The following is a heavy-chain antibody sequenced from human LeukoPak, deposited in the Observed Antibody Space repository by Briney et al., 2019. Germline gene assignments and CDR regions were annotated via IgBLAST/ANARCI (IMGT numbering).Heavy chain of an antibody. CDR1: GYTFTGYY. CDR3: ARDLSYYGSGSYYFDY. J-gene: IGHJ4*02. CDR2: INPNSGGT. V-gene: IGHV1-2*02. D-gene: IGHD3-10*01. Sequence: ASVKVSCKASGYTFTGYYMHWVRQAPGQGLEWMGWINPNSGGTNYAQKFQGRVTMTRDTSISTAYMELSRVRSDDTAVYYCARDLSYYGSGSYYFDYWGQGALVTVSS.